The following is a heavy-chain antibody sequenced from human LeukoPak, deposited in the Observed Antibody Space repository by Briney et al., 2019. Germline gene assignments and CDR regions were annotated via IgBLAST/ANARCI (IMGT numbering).Heavy chain of an antibody. D-gene: IGHD6-19*01. CDR2: ISSSGSTI. V-gene: IGHV3-11*01. J-gene: IGHJ4*02. CDR1: GFTFSDYY. Sequence: GGSLRLSCAASGFTFSDYYMSWIRQAPGKGLEWVSYISSSGSTIYYADSVKGRFTISRDNAKNSLYLQMNSLRAEDTVVYHCARDLEAVAGYFDYWGQGTLVTVSS. CDR3: ARDLEAVAGYFDY.